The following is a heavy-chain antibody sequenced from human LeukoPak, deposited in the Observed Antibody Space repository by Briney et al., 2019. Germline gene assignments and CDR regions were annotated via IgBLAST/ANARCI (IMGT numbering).Heavy chain of an antibody. Sequence: KPSETLSLTCAVSTDSFSSHYWTWIRQPPGKGLEWIGYISYIGSTNYNPSLKSRVTISIDTSKNQFSLRLSSVTAADTAVYYCARDVLTVTKGFDIWSQGTMVSVST. V-gene: IGHV4-59*11. CDR1: TDSFSSHY. CDR3: ARDVLTVTKGFDI. CDR2: ISYIGST. J-gene: IGHJ3*02. D-gene: IGHD4-17*01.